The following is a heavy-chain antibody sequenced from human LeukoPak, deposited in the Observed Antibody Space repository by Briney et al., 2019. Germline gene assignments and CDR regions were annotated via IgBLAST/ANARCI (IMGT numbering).Heavy chain of an antibody. CDR2: ISSNGGST. D-gene: IGHD1-26*01. CDR1: GFTFSSYA. V-gene: IGHV3-64*01. J-gene: IGHJ6*03. Sequence: PGGSLRLSCAASGFTFSSYAMHWVRQAPGKGLEYVSAISSNGGSTYYANSVKGRFTISRDNSKNALYLQMGSLRAEDMAVYYCARDLGGATHMDVWGKGTTVTVSS. CDR3: ARDLGGATHMDV.